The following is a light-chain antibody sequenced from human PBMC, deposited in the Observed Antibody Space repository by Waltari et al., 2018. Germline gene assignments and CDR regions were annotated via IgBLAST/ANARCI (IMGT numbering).Light chain of an antibody. V-gene: IGLV2-14*03. CDR1: TNDVGGYDY. J-gene: IGLJ1*01. CDR3: SSYTSRKTRV. CDR2: EVT. Sequence: QSALTQPASVSGSPGQSITISSTGTTNDVGGYDYVSWYQQYPDKPPKFIIYEVTDRPSGVSSRFSGSKSGNTAYLTISGLQPEDEADYYCSSYTSRKTRVFGSGTRVTVL.